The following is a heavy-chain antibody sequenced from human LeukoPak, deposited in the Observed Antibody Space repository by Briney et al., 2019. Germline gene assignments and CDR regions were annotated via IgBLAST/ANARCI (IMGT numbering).Heavy chain of an antibody. V-gene: IGHV3-21*01. CDR1: GFTFDDYA. D-gene: IGHD5-18*01. Sequence: GGSLRLSCAASGFTFDDYAMHWVRQAPGKGLEWVSSISSSSSYIYYADSVKGRFTISRDNAKNSLYLQMNSLRAEDTAVYYCAREGYSYGPSLLDYWGQGTLVTVSS. J-gene: IGHJ4*02. CDR3: AREGYSYGPSLLDY. CDR2: ISSSSSYI.